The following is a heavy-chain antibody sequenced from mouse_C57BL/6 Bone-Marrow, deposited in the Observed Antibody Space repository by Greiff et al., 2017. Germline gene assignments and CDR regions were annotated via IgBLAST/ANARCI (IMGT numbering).Heavy chain of an antibody. D-gene: IGHD2-2*01. J-gene: IGHJ2*01. CDR2: ISDGGSYT. Sequence: EVMLVESGGGLVKPGGSLKLSCAASGFTFSSYAMSWVRQTPEKRLEWVATISDGGSYTYYPDNVKGRFTISRDNAKNNLYLQMSHLKSEDTAMYYCARWLPYYFDYWGRGTTLTVSS. V-gene: IGHV5-4*03. CDR3: ARWLPYYFDY. CDR1: GFTFSSYA.